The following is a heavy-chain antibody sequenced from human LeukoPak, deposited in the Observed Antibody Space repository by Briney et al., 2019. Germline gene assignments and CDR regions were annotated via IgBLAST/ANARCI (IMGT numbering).Heavy chain of an antibody. CDR2: IYYSGST. V-gene: IGHV4-61*08. J-gene: IGHJ4*02. CDR1: GGSISSGGYY. D-gene: IGHD2-2*02. CDR3: ARDPDTDYFDY. Sequence: PSQTLSLTCAVSGGSISSGGYYWSWIRQPPGKGLEWIGYIYYSGSTNYNPSLKSRVTMSVDTSKNQFSLKLSSVTAADTAVYYCARDPDTDYFDYWGQGTLVTVSS.